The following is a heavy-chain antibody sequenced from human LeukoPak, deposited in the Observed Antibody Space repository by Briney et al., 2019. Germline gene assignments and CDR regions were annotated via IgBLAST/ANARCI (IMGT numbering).Heavy chain of an antibody. Sequence: SETLSLTCAVSGYSISSGYSWGWIRQPPGKGLEWIGSIYHIGSTYYNPSLKSRVTISVDTSKNQFSLKLSSVTAADTAVYYCARDSWGYCSSTRCYGSFDYWGQGTLVTVSS. J-gene: IGHJ4*02. CDR3: ARDSWGYCSSTRCYGSFDY. CDR1: GYSISSGYS. V-gene: IGHV4-38-2*02. CDR2: IYHIGST. D-gene: IGHD2-2*01.